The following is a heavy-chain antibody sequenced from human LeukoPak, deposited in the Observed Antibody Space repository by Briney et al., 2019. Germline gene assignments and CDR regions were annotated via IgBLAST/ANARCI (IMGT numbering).Heavy chain of an antibody. CDR1: GGSISSYY. Sequence: SETLSLTCTVSGGSISSYYWSWIRQPPGKGLEWIGYIYYSGSTNYNPSLKSRVTISVDTSKNQFSLKLSSATAADTAVYYCARGVVATKDFDYWGQGTLVTVSS. CDR2: IYYSGST. V-gene: IGHV4-59*01. CDR3: ARGVVATKDFDY. D-gene: IGHD5-12*01. J-gene: IGHJ4*02.